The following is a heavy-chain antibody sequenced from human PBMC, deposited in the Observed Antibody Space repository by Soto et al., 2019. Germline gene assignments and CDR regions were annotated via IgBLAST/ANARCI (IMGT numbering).Heavy chain of an antibody. Sequence: TLSVTSSVSGDDSFIGGDYWARQKKHPGKGLEWIGYIYHTGKTCYNPSLESRVTMSVDTSKNQFSLKLASVTAADTAVYYCARDGSSTANWIDPWGQGTLVTVSS. CDR2: IYHTGKT. V-gene: IGHV4-31*03. CDR3: ARDGSSTANWIDP. CDR1: GDDSFIGGDY. J-gene: IGHJ5*02. D-gene: IGHD2-2*01.